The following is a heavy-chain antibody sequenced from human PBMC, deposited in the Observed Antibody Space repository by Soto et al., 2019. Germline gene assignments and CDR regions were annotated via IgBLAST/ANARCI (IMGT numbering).Heavy chain of an antibody. CDR1: GGSISSYY. CDR2: IYYSGST. Sequence: SETLSLTCTVSGGSISSYYWSWIRQPPGKGLEWIGYIYYSGSTNYNPSLKSRVTISVDTSKNQFSLKLSSVTAADTAVYYCARDHGVAATRGTFNPENWFDPWGQGTLVTVSS. V-gene: IGHV4-59*01. CDR3: ARDHGVAATRGTFNPENWFDP. D-gene: IGHD2-15*01. J-gene: IGHJ5*02.